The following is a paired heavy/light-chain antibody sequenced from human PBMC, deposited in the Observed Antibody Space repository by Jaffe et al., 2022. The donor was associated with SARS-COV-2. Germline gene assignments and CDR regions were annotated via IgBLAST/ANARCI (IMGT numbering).Light chain of an antibody. V-gene: IGKV4-1*01. CDR3: QQYYNTPRT. CDR1: QSVSYSSNNKNY. Sequence: DIVMTQSPDSLAVSLGERATINCKSSQSVSYSSNNKNYLAWYQQKPGQPPKVLLYWASTRESGVPDRFSGSGSGTDFTLTISSLQAEDVAVYYCQQYYNTPRTFGQGTKVEIK. CDR2: WAS. J-gene: IGKJ1*01.
Heavy chain of an antibody. CDR3: ASADRNSDFYFQH. J-gene: IGHJ1*01. CDR1: GDSIASDDYY. Sequence: QVQLQESGPGLVKPSQTLSLTCTVSGDSIASDDYYWSWIRQPAGKGLEWIGRIYARVSTNYNPSLESRVTISVDTSKNQFSLKLSSVTAADTAVYYCASADRNSDFYFQHWGQGILVTVSS. V-gene: IGHV4-61*02. D-gene: IGHD2-21*01. CDR2: IYARVST.